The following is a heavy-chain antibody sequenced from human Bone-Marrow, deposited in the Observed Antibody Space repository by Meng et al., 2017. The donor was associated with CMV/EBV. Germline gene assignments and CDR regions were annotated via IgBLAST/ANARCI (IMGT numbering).Heavy chain of an antibody. Sequence: GGSLRLSCAASGFTFSNAWMSWVRQAPGKGLEWVGRIKSKTDGGTTDYAAPVKGRFTISRDNSKNTLYLQMNSLRAEDTAVYYCARDHSVAVAGTLNYYYGMDVWGQGTTVTVAS. CDR3: ARDHSVAVAGTLNYYYGMDV. CDR1: GFTFSNAW. J-gene: IGHJ6*02. D-gene: IGHD6-19*01. CDR2: IKSKTDGGTT. V-gene: IGHV3-15*01.